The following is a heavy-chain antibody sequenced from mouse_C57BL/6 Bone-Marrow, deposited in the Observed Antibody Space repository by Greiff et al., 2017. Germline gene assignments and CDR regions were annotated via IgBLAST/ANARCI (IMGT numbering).Heavy chain of an antibody. Sequence: DVQLQESGPGLVKPSQSLSLTCSVTGYSITSGYYWNWIRQFPGNKLEWMGYISYDGSNNYNPSLKNRISITRDTSKNQFFLKLNSVTTEDTATYYCAGNGSYYWYFDVWGTGTTVTVSS. CDR2: ISYDGSN. CDR3: AGNGSYYWYFDV. CDR1: GYSITSGYY. D-gene: IGHD1-1*01. J-gene: IGHJ1*03. V-gene: IGHV3-6*01.